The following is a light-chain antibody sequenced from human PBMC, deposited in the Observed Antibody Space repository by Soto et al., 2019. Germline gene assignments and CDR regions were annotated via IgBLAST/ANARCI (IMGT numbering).Light chain of an antibody. CDR1: ESVGST. CDR2: GAS. V-gene: IGKV3-15*01. CDR3: QQYSTSLT. J-gene: IGKJ4*02. Sequence: EIFMTQSPATLSVSPGEKVILSCRASESVGSTLAWYQQKPGQAPRLLIRGASTGATGVPARFSGSGSGTEFTLTISSLQSEDFAVYYCQQYSTSLTFGGGTTLEIK.